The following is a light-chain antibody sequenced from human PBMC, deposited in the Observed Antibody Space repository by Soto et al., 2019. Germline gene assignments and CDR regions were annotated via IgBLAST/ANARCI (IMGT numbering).Light chain of an antibody. CDR3: QQFGTSPYT. CDR2: GAS. CDR1: QTVTRSS. Sequence: EIVLTQSPDTLSLSPGERATLSCRASQTVTRSSLAWYQQKPGRAPTLLIHGASTRAAGIPDRFSASGSGTHFTLTITRLEPEDFAVYFCQQFGTSPYTFGHGTKVEIK. V-gene: IGKV3-20*01. J-gene: IGKJ2*01.